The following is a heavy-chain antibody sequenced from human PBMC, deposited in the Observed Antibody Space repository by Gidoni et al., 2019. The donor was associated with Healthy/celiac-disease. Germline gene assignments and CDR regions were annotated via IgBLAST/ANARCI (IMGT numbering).Heavy chain of an antibody. CDR2: IKSKTDGGTT. CDR1: GFTFSNAW. V-gene: IGHV3-15*01. CDR3: TTSMVQGVIIRYYYGMDV. D-gene: IGHD3-10*01. Sequence: EVQLVASGGGLVKLGGSLRLSCAASGFTFSNAWMSWVRQAPGKGLEWVGRIKSKTDGGTTDYAAPVKGRFTISRDDSKNTLYLQMNSLKTEDTAVYYCTTSMVQGVIIRYYYGMDVWGQGTTVTVSS. J-gene: IGHJ6*02.